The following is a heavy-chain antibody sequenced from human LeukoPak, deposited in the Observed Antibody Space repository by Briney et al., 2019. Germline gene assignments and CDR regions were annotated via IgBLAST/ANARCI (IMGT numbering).Heavy chain of an antibody. D-gene: IGHD6-19*01. CDR2: IYTSGST. V-gene: IGHV4-4*09. CDR1: GGSISSYY. Sequence: SETLSLTCTVSGGSISSYYWSWIRQPPGKGLEWIGYIYTSGSTNYNPSLKSRVTISVDTSKNQFSLKLSSVTAADTAVYYCARSRAVAGYYYYHYMDVWGKGTTVTVSS. J-gene: IGHJ6*03. CDR3: ARSRAVAGYYYYHYMDV.